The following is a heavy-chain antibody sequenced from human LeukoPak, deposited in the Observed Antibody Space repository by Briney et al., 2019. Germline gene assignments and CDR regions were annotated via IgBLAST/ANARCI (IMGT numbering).Heavy chain of an antibody. V-gene: IGHV1-18*01. CDR2: ISAYNGST. CDR3: AREMADIPWAFDI. Sequence: VASVKVSCKASGYTFTSYGISWVRQAPGQGLEWMGWISAYNGSTNYAQKLQGRVTMTTDTSTSTAYMELRSLRSDDTAVYYCAREMADIPWAFDIWGQGTMVTVSS. J-gene: IGHJ3*02. CDR1: GYTFTSYG. D-gene: IGHD3-9*01.